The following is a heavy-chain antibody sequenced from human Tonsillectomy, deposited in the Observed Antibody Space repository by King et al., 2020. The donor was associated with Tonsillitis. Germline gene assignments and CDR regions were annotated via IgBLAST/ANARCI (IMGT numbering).Heavy chain of an antibody. CDR1: GFTFNNAW. CDR3: TSMTNYYDTTVAFDY. D-gene: IGHD3-22*01. Sequence: VQLVESGGGLVKPGGSLRLSCAASGFTFNNAWRSWVRQAPGKGLEWVGRIKSKTDGGTTDYAAPVKGRFTISSDDATTTLNLQMNSLKTEDTAIYYCTSMTNYYDTTVAFDYWGQGTLVTVSS. CDR2: IKSKTDGGTT. J-gene: IGHJ4*02. V-gene: IGHV3-15*01.